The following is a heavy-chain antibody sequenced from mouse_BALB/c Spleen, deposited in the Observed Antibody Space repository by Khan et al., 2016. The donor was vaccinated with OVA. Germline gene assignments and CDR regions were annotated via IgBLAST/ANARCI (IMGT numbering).Heavy chain of an antibody. CDR1: GFSLTNYG. D-gene: IGHD2-10*01. Sequence: QVQVKQSGPGLVAPSQSLSITCTISGFSLTNYGVHWVRQPPGKGLEWLVVIWSDGSTTYNSALKSRLTISKDNSKSQVFLKMNSLQTDDTAMYFCARQPYYHYNIMDYWGQGTSVTVSS. CDR2: IWSDGST. J-gene: IGHJ4*01. V-gene: IGHV2-6-1*01. CDR3: ARQPYYHYNIMDY.